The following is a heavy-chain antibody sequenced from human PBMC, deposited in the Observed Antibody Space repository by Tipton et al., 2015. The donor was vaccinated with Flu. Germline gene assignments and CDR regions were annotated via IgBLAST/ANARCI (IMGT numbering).Heavy chain of an antibody. CDR3: ARGSYGDLIDY. D-gene: IGHD5-18*01. J-gene: IGHJ4*02. CDR1: GYTFTHYH. CDR2: ITPSGGST. V-gene: IGHV1-46*01. Sequence: QLVQSGAEVKKPGASVKVSCKSSGYTFTHYHMHWVRQAPGQGFEWMGIITPSGGSTFYAPKFQGRVTMTRDTSTSTDYMELSSLRSEDTAVYYCARGSYGDLIDYWGQGTLVTVSS.